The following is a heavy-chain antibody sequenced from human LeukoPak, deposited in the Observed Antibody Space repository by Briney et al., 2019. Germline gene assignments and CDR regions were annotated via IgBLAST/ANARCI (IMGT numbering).Heavy chain of an antibody. D-gene: IGHD6-6*01. CDR1: GFTFSIYS. CDR3: APSTEYFQH. Sequence: GGSLRFSCAASGFTFSIYSMNWVRQAPGKGLEWVSSISSSSSFIYYADSLKGRFTISRDNAKNSLYLQMNSLRAEDTAVYYCAPSTEYFQHWGQGTLVTVSS. J-gene: IGHJ1*01. CDR2: ISSSSSFI. V-gene: IGHV3-21*01.